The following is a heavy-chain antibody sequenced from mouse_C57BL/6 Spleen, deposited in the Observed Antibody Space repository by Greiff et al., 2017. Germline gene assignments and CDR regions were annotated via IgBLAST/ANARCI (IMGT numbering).Heavy chain of an antibody. CDR3: ARNSGGNYEDYFDY. J-gene: IGHJ2*01. Sequence: QVQLKQSGPGLVAPSQSLSITCTVSGFSLTSYAISWVRQPPGKGLEWLGVIWTGGGTNYNSALKSRLSISKDNSKSQVFLKMNSLQTDDTARYYCARNSGGNYEDYFDYWGQGTTLTVSS. D-gene: IGHD2-1*01. CDR1: GFSLTSYA. CDR2: IWTGGGT. V-gene: IGHV2-9-1*01.